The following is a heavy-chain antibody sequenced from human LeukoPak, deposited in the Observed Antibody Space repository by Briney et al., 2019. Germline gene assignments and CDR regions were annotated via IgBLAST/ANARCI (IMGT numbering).Heavy chain of an antibody. J-gene: IGHJ6*02. V-gene: IGHV1-18*01. D-gene: IGHD3-10*01. Sequence: GASVTVSCKASGYTFTSYGISWVRQAPGQGLEWMGWISAYNGNTNYAQKLQGRVTMTTDTSTRTAYMELRSLRSDDTAVYYCARVPALWFGELSAVYYGMDVWGQGTTVTVSS. CDR1: GYTFTSYG. CDR3: ARVPALWFGELSAVYYGMDV. CDR2: ISAYNGNT.